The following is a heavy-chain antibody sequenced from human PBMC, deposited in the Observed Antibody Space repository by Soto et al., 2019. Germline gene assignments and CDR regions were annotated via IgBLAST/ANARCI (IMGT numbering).Heavy chain of an antibody. CDR1: GFTFSSYE. V-gene: IGHV3-48*03. CDR2: ISSSGSTI. Sequence: AXVSLRLSCAASGFTFSSYEMNWVRQAPGKGLEWVSYISSSGSTIYYADSVKGRFTISRDNAKNSLYLQMNSLRAEDTAVYYCARQGQWELFFVVSYGMDVWGQGTTVTVSS. J-gene: IGHJ6*02. CDR3: ARQGQWELFFVVSYGMDV. D-gene: IGHD1-26*01.